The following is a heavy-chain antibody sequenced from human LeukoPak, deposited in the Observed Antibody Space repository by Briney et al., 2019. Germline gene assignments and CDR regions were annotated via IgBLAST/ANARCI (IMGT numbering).Heavy chain of an antibody. J-gene: IGHJ4*02. CDR3: AKDPGYGLYLCDY. Sequence: TCLRLSCTASGFTFSNYGMHWVRQAPGKGLEWVAVILILRGNKYYADSVKGRFTISRDNSKNTLYLQMNSLRVEGTAVYYCAKDPGYGLYLCDYWGQGTL. CDR1: GFTFSNYG. V-gene: IGHV3-33*05. CDR2: ILILRGNK. D-gene: IGHD5-18*01.